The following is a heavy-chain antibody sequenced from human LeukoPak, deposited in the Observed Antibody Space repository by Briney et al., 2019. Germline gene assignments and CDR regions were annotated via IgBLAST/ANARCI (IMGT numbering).Heavy chain of an antibody. CDR2: ISTYNGNT. CDR1: GYTFSTYG. CDR3: ATYYCSTTSCYPYFFDY. J-gene: IGHJ4*02. V-gene: IGHV1-18*01. D-gene: IGHD2-2*01. Sequence: GASVKVSCKASGYTFSTYGISWVRQAPGQGLEWMGWISTYNGNTNYAQKLQGRVTMTTDTSTSTAYMELRSLRYDDTAVYYCATYYCSTTSCYPYFFDYWGQGTLVTVSS.